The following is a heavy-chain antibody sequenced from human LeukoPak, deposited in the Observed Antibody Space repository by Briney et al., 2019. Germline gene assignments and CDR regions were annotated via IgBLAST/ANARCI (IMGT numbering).Heavy chain of an antibody. V-gene: IGHV4-34*01. CDR1: GGSFSGYY. CDR3: ARVNINNWHSCDY. J-gene: IGHJ4*02. D-gene: IGHD1-1*01. CDR2: INHSGST. Sequence: SETLSLTCAVYGGSFSGYYWSWIRQPPGKGLEWIGEINHSGSTNYNPSLKSRVTISVDTSENQFSLKVNSVTAADTAVYYCARVNINNWHSCDYWGQGTLVTVSS.